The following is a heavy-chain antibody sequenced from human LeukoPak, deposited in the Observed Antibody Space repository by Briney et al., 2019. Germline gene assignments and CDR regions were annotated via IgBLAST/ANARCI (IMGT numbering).Heavy chain of an antibody. Sequence: ASVKVSCKASGYCFTGYYMHCVRQAPGQGLEWMGWINPNSGGTNYAPKFQGRVTMTRDTSISTAYMELSRLRSDDTAVYYCARVRENYGGYTYYYYYGMDVWGQGTTVTVSS. CDR2: INPNSGGT. D-gene: IGHD5-12*01. V-gene: IGHV1-2*02. CDR1: GYCFTGYY. J-gene: IGHJ6*02. CDR3: ARVRENYGGYTYYYYYGMDV.